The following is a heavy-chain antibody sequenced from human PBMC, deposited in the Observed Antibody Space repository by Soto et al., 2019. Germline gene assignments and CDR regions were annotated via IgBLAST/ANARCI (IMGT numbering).Heavy chain of an antibody. Sequence: SETLSLTCTVSGGSISSSSYYWGWIRQPPGKGLEWIGSIYYSGSTYYNPSLKSRVTISVDTSKNQFSLKLSSVTAADTAVYYCAGSRSKELALDYWGQGTLVTVSS. CDR3: AGSRSKELALDY. CDR2: IYYSGST. CDR1: GGSISSSSYY. V-gene: IGHV4-39*01. J-gene: IGHJ4*02. D-gene: IGHD1-26*01.